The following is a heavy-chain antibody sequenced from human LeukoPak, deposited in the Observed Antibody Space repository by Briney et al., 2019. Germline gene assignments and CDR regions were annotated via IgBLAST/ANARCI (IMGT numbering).Heavy chain of an antibody. CDR3: ARGLGRLLWFGELLSHYFDY. J-gene: IGHJ4*02. CDR2: INHSGST. D-gene: IGHD3-10*01. V-gene: IGHV4-34*01. CDR1: GGSFSGYY. Sequence: SETLSLTCAVYGGSFSGYYWSWIHQPPGKGLEWIGEINHSGSTNYNPSLKSRVTISVDTSKNQFSLKLSSVTAADTAVYYCARGLGRLLWFGELLSHYFDYWGQGTLVTVSS.